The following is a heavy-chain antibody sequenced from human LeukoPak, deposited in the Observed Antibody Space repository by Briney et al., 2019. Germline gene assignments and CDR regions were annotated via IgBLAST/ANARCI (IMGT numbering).Heavy chain of an antibody. CDR3: AKRGEQWLVHRYHFDY. J-gene: IGHJ4*02. Sequence: GGTLRLSCAASGFTFSSYSMSWVRQAPGKGLEWVSAISGSGGSTYYADSVKGRFTISRDNSKNTLYLQMNSLRAEDTAVYYCAKRGEQWLVHRYHFDYWGQGTLVTVSS. CDR2: ISGSGGST. V-gene: IGHV3-23*01. D-gene: IGHD6-19*01. CDR1: GFTFSSYS.